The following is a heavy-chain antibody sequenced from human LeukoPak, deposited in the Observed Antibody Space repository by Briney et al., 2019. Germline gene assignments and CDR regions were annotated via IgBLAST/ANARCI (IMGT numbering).Heavy chain of an antibody. CDR1: GFTFSSYA. V-gene: IGHV3-7*01. J-gene: IGHJ6*02. CDR3: ARDLGYCSGGSCYYYYGMDV. CDR2: IKQDGSEK. D-gene: IGHD2-15*01. Sequence: GGSLRLSCAASGFTFSSYAMSWVRQAPGKGLEWVANIKQDGSEKYYVDSVKGRFTISRDNAKNSLYLQMNSLRAEDTAVYYCARDLGYCSGGSCYYYYGMDVWGQGTTVTVSS.